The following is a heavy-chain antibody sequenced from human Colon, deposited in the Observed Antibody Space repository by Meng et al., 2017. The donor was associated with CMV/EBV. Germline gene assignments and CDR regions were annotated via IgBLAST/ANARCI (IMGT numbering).Heavy chain of an antibody. Sequence: GESLKISCAASGLTFNGYGLHWFRQAPGKGLEWVAFIGSDGSIKRYADSVKGRLTISRDNSNNTLWLQMHSLRPEDTALYYCAREGYSNFDYWGQGTLVTVSS. D-gene: IGHD4-11*01. CDR3: AREGYSNFDY. CDR1: GLTFNGYG. J-gene: IGHJ4*02. V-gene: IGHV3-30*02. CDR2: IGSDGSIK.